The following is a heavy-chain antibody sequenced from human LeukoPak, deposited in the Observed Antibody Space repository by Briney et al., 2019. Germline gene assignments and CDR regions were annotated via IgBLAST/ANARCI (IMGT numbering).Heavy chain of an antibody. D-gene: IGHD2/OR15-2a*01. CDR3: ARQIRNHYYYYYMDV. V-gene: IGHV3-53*01. Sequence: GGSLRLSCAASGFTVSSNYMSWVRQAPGKGLEWVSVIYSGGSTYYADSEKGRFTISRDNSKNTLYLQMNSLRAEDTAVYYCARQIRNHYYYYYMDVWGKGTTVTVSS. CDR1: GFTVSSNY. J-gene: IGHJ6*03. CDR2: IYSGGST.